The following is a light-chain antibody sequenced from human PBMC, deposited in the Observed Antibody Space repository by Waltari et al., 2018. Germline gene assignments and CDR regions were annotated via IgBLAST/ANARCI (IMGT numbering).Light chain of an antibody. CDR1: QNVRSN. CDR3: QQYNNWPPMYT. V-gene: IGKV3-15*01. Sequence: IVLTQSPATLSVSPGDRATLSCRARQNVRSNIGWYQQKPGQPPRLLIYGAPSRATEISARFSGSGSGTEFTLTISSLQSEDFAVYYCQQYNNWPPMYTFGQGTKLEIK. CDR2: GAP. J-gene: IGKJ2*01.